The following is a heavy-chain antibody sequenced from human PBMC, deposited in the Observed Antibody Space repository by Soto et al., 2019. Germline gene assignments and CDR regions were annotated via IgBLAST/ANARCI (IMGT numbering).Heavy chain of an antibody. CDR2: LSDSGDSI. CDR1: GFTFGSHP. D-gene: IGHD6-13*01. J-gene: IGHJ4*02. Sequence: GGSLRLSCTASGFTFGSHPMTWFRQAPGKGLEWVSGLSDSGDSIYYADSVKGRFTISRDNSMNTLYLQMNTLRAEDTAIYYCAKVSSSWYAGFFDLWGQGTLVTVSS. CDR3: AKVSSSWYAGFFDL. V-gene: IGHV3-23*01.